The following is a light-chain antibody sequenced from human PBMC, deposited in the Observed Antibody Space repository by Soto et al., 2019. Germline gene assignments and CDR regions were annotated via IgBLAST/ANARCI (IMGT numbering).Light chain of an antibody. V-gene: IGKV3-20*01. CDR2: GAS. CDR1: QSVSSSY. J-gene: IGKJ4*01. CDR3: QQYGSSPKLT. Sequence: EIVMTQSPATLSVSPGERATLSCRASQSVSSSYLAWYQHKPGQAPRLLIYGASSRATGIPDRFSGSGSGTDFTLTISRLEPEDFAVYYCQQYGSSPKLTFGGGTKVDI.